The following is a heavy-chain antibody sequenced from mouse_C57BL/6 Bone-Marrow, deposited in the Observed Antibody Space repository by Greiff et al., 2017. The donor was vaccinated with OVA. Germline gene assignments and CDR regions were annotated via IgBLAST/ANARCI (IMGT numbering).Heavy chain of an antibody. CDR2: INPNNGGT. V-gene: IGHV1-18*01. Sequence: VQLQQSGPELVKPGASVKIPCKASGYTFTDYNMDWVKQSHGKSLEWIGDINPNNGGTIYNQKFKGKATLTVDKSSSTAYMELRSLTSEDTAVYYCARLGRAWFAYWGQGTLVTVSA. CDR1: GYTFTDYN. D-gene: IGHD4-1*01. J-gene: IGHJ3*01. CDR3: ARLGRAWFAY.